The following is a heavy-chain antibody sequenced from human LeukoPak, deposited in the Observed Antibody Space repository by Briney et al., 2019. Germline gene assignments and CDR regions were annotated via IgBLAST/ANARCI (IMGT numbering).Heavy chain of an antibody. CDR2: INPKSGGT. Sequence: ASVKVSCKASGYTFTGYSMHWMRQAPGQRLEWLGWINPKSGGTNYAQKFQGRVTMTRDTSISTAYMELSRLRSDDTAVYYCARVEDCSSTSCQYYYYMDVWGKGTTVTLSS. J-gene: IGHJ6*03. CDR3: ARVEDCSSTSCQYYYYMDV. D-gene: IGHD2-2*01. V-gene: IGHV1-2*02. CDR1: GYTFTGYS.